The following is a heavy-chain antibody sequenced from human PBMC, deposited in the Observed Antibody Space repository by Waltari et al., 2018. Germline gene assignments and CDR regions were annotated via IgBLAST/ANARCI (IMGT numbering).Heavy chain of an antibody. D-gene: IGHD4-17*01. Sequence: QVQLVQSGAEVKKPGASVKVSCKASGGTFSSYAISWVRQAPGQGLEWMGGSIPIFGTENYAKKFQGRVTITADKSTSTAYMELSSLRSEDTAVYYGARDRDSDYGDYQGSDAFDIWGQGTMVTVSS. CDR2: SIPIFGTE. J-gene: IGHJ3*02. CDR1: GGTFSSYA. CDR3: ARDRDSDYGDYQGSDAFDI. V-gene: IGHV1-69*06.